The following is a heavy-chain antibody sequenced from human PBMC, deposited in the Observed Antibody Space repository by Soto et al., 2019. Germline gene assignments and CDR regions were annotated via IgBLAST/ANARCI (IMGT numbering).Heavy chain of an antibody. CDR3: AHPRGYSYEETAFHI. Sequence: QITLKESGPPLVKPTQTLTLTCTFSGFSLSTSGVGVGWIRQHPGKALEWLALIYGDDDERYSPSLNNTLTITKDTSKTQVVLTMTNMDPVDTATYYCAHPRGYSYEETAFHICGQGTMVTVSS. CDR1: GFSLSTSGVG. V-gene: IGHV2-5*02. J-gene: IGHJ3*02. D-gene: IGHD5-18*01. CDR2: IYGDDDE.